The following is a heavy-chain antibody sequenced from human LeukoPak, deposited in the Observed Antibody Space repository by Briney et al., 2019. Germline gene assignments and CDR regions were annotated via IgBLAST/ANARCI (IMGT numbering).Heavy chain of an antibody. CDR2: IDPNSGGT. CDR3: ARVLRTGWFDP. Sequence: ASVKVSCKASGYTFTDYYIHWVRQAPGQGLEWMGWIDPNSGGTNYAQKFQGRVTMTRDTSISTAYMELSRLRSDDTAVYYCARVLRTGWFDPWGQGTLVTVSS. V-gene: IGHV1-2*02. CDR1: GYTFTDYY. J-gene: IGHJ5*02.